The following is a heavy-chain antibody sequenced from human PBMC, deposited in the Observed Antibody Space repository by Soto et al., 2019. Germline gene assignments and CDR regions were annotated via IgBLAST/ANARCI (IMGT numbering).Heavy chain of an antibody. CDR1: GFTFSRYA. Sequence: GGSLRLSCAASGFTFSRYAIHWVRQAPGKGLEWVAVISRDGTNKYYVDSVKGRFTISRDNSRNTLYLQMNSLRHEDAAVYYCSRSRSGAVADSFDFWGQGTLVTVSS. D-gene: IGHD3-10*01. CDR2: ISRDGTNK. CDR3: SRSRSGAVADSFDF. J-gene: IGHJ4*02. V-gene: IGHV3-30*04.